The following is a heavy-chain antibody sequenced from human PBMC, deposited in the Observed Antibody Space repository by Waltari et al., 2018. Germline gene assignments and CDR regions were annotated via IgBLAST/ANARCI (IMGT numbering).Heavy chain of an antibody. CDR2: IYYSGST. CDR1: GGSISSSSYY. V-gene: IGHV4-39*01. D-gene: IGHD3-22*01. J-gene: IGHJ6*02. Sequence: QLQLQESGPGLVKPSETLSLTCTVSGGSISSSSYYWGWIRQPPGKGLEWIGSIYYSGSTSYNPSLKSRVTISVDTSKNQFSLKLSSVTAADTAVYYCARVAHYYDSSVSYYYYGMDVWGQGTTVTVSS. CDR3: ARVAHYYDSSVSYYYYGMDV.